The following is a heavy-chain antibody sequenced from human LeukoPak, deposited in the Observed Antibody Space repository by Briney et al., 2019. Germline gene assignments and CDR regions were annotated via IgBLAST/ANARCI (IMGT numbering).Heavy chain of an antibody. CDR3: ARVVIGVTPYYYYYYMDV. Sequence: GASVKVSCKASGYTFTSYDINWVRQATGQGLEWMGWMNPNSGNTGYAQKFQGRVTITRNTSISTAYMELSSLRSEDTAVYYCARVVIGVTPYYYYYYMDVWAKGPRSPSP. D-gene: IGHD4-23*01. CDR1: GYTFTSYD. CDR2: MNPNSGNT. J-gene: IGHJ6*03. V-gene: IGHV1-8*03.